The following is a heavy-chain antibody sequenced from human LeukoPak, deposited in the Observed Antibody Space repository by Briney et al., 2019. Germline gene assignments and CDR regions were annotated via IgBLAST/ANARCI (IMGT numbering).Heavy chain of an antibody. CDR1: GFTFSSYA. Sequence: PGGSLRLSCAASGFTFSSYAMHWVRQAPGKGLEWVAVISYDGSNKYYADSVKGRFTISRDNSKNTLYLQMNSLRAEDTAVYYCARSYYGSGHFDYWGQGTLVTVSS. CDR2: ISYDGSNK. J-gene: IGHJ4*02. V-gene: IGHV3-30*04. CDR3: ARSYYGSGHFDY. D-gene: IGHD3-10*01.